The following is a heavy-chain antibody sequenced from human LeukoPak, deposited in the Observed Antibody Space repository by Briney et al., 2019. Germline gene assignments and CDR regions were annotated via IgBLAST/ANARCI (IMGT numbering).Heavy chain of an antibody. Sequence: SETLSPTCAVYGGSFSGYYWSRIRQPPGKGLEWIGEINHSGSTNYNPSLKSRVTISVDTSKNQFSLKLSSVTAADTAVYYCARLRYSSSPVDYWGQGTLVTVSS. CDR3: ARLRYSSSPVDY. CDR1: GGSFSGYY. D-gene: IGHD6-6*01. J-gene: IGHJ4*02. CDR2: INHSGST. V-gene: IGHV4-34*01.